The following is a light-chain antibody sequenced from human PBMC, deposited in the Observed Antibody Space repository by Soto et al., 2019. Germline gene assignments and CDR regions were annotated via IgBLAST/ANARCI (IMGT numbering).Light chain of an antibody. CDR1: PSISSW. J-gene: IGKJ1*01. V-gene: IGKV1-5*01. Sequence: DIQMTQSPSTLSASVGYRVTITCRASPSISSWLAWYQQKPGKAHKLLIYDASSLESGVPSRFSGSGSGTEFTLTISSLQPDDFATYYCQQYNSYPWTFGQGTKVEIK. CDR2: DAS. CDR3: QQYNSYPWT.